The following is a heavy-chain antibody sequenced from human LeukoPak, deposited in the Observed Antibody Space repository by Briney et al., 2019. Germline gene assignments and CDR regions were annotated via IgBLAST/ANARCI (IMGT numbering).Heavy chain of an antibody. CDR1: GFTFSSYA. Sequence: PGGSLRLSCAASGFTFSSYAMHWVRQAPGKGPEWVAVISYDGSNKYYADSVKGRFTISRDNSKNTLYLQMNSLRAEDTAVYHCARDLRRLVIVDYWGQGTLVTVSS. J-gene: IGHJ4*02. CDR3: ARDLRRLVIVDY. CDR2: ISYDGSNK. V-gene: IGHV3-30-3*01. D-gene: IGHD3-22*01.